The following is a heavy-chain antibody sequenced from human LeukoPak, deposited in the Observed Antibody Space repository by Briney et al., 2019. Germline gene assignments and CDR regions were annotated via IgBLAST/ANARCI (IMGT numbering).Heavy chain of an antibody. J-gene: IGHJ5*02. D-gene: IGHD2-8*02. Sequence: GGSLRLSCAASGFTFSSYAMSWVRQAPGKGLEWVSSISSSSSYIYYADSVKGRFTISRDNAKNSLYLQMNSLRAEDTAVYYCARGLTGSRWFDPWGQGTLVTVSS. CDR3: ARGLTGSRWFDP. CDR2: ISSSSSYI. CDR1: GFTFSSYA. V-gene: IGHV3-21*01.